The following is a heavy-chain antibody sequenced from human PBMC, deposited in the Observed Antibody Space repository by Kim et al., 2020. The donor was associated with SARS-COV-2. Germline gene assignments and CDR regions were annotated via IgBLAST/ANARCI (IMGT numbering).Heavy chain of an antibody. D-gene: IGHD3-22*01. CDR2: IYYSGST. CDR1: GGSISSGDYY. V-gene: IGHV4-30-4*01. J-gene: IGHJ3*02. Sequence: SETLSLTCTVSGGSISSGDYYWSWIRQPPGKGLEWIGYIYYSGSTYYNPSLKSRVTISVDTSKNQFSLKLSSVTAADTAVYYCARDGASSGYYHDAFDIWGQGTMVTVSS. CDR3: ARDGASSGYYHDAFDI.